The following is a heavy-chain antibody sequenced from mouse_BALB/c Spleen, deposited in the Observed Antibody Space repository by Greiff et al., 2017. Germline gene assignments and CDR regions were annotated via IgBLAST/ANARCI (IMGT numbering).Heavy chain of an antibody. J-gene: IGHJ3*01. CDR3: ARAGDYDWFAY. V-gene: IGHV3-2*02. D-gene: IGHD2-4*01. CDR1: GYSITSDYA. Sequence: DVKLQASGPGLVKPSQSLSLTCTVTGYSITSDYAWNWIRQFPGNKLEWMGYISYSGSTSYNPSLKSRISITRDTSKNQFFLQLNSVTTEDTATYYCARAGDYDWFAYWGQGTLVTVSA. CDR2: ISYSGST.